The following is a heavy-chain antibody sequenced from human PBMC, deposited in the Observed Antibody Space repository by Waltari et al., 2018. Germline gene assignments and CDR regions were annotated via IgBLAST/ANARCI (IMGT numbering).Heavy chain of an antibody. V-gene: IGHV4-4*07. D-gene: IGHD3-22*01. CDR1: GDSIRDYY. Sequence: QVQLQESGPRLVKPSATLSLTCTVSGDSIRDYYWSWIRQPAGKGLEWIGRIDPSGTTNYNPSLKSRVTMSGDTSKNQFSLRLRSVTVADTAVYYCAREFDSSGYYYRAAWGQGALVTVSS. CDR3: AREFDSSGYYYRAA. CDR2: IDPSGTT. J-gene: IGHJ5*02.